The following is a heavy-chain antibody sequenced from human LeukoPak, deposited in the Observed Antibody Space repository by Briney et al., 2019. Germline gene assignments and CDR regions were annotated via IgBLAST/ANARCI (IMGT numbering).Heavy chain of an antibody. CDR1: GGSFSGYY. J-gene: IGHJ6*02. CDR3: ARVRDTAMVTVDYYYGMDV. Sequence: PSETLSLTCAVYGGSFSGYYWSWIRQPPGKGLEWIGEINHSGSTNYNPSLKSQVTISVDTSKNQFSLKLSSVTAADTAVYYCARVRDTAMVTVDYYYGMDVWGQGTTVTVSS. D-gene: IGHD5-18*01. CDR2: INHSGST. V-gene: IGHV4-34*01.